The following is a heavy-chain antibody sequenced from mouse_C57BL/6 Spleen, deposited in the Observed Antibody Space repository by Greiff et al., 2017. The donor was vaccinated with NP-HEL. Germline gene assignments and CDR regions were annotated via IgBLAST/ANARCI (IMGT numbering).Heavy chain of an antibody. CDR2: ISYDGSN. J-gene: IGHJ2*01. V-gene: IGHV3-6*01. CDR3: ARGEDLYYGSSPTLDY. CDR1: GYSITSGYY. Sequence: EVQLQESGPGLVKPSQSLSLTCSVTGYSITSGYYWNWIRQFPGNKLEWMGYISYDGSNNYNPSLKNRISITRDTSKNQFFLKLNSVTTEDTATYYCARGEDLYYGSSPTLDYWGQGTTLTVSS. D-gene: IGHD1-1*01.